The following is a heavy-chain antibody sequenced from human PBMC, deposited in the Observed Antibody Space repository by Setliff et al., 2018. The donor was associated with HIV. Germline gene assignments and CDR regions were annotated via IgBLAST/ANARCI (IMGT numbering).Heavy chain of an antibody. CDR1: GYTFTGYY. V-gene: IGHV1-2*02. D-gene: IGHD4-17*01. J-gene: IGHJ4*02. Sequence: VASVKVSCKTSGYTFTGYYMHWVRQAPGQGLEWMGWINPKSGGTKYARKFQARVTMTRDTSISTAYMELSRLRSDDTAVYYCARGASSYDYGDYRVLVYWGQGSLVTVSS. CDR2: INPKSGGT. CDR3: ARGASSYDYGDYRVLVY.